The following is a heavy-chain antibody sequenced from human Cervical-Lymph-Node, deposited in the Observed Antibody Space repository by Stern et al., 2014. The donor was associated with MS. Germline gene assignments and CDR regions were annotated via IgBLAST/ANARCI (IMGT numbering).Heavy chain of an antibody. CDR2: VNPSSAKT. J-gene: IGHJ4*02. CDR3: ARGRRRQGYCSSTACFPPFGY. Sequence: QVQLVQSGPEVKKPGASVKVSCKASGYTFINYDINWVRQATGQGLEWMGWVNPSSAKTGYAQKFQGRLIMTRNTSINTAYLELTRLSPEDTAVYYCARGRRRQGYCSSTACFPPFGYWGQGSLVIVSP. CDR1: GYTFINYD. D-gene: IGHD2-2*01. V-gene: IGHV1-8*02.